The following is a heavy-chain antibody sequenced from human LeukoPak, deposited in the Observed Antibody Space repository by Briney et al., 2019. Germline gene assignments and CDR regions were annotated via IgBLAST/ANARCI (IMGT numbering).Heavy chain of an antibody. CDR2: ISGNGWST. V-gene: IGHV3-23*01. CDR1: GFTFTSYA. D-gene: IGHD1-14*01. Sequence: GGSLRLSCAASGFTFTSYAMNWVRQAPGKGLEWVSGISGNGWSTYFADSVKGRFTIFRDNSKNTLYLQMSSLKAEDTAVYYCPKSPRNLPPRSLEYWGQGTLVTVSS. J-gene: IGHJ4*02. CDR3: PKSPRNLPPRSLEY.